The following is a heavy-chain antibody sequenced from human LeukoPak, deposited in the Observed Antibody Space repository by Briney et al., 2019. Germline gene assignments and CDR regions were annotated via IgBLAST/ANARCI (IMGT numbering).Heavy chain of an antibody. CDR1: GYSFTSYW. CDR3: ATSESQAKFDY. D-gene: IGHD3-10*01. Sequence: RGESLKISCKGSGYSFTSYWIGWVRQMPGKGLEWIGIIFPGDSDTTYSPSLQGQVTISADKSINTAYLQWSSLRASDTAMYYCATSESQAKFDYWGQGTLVTVSS. J-gene: IGHJ4*02. CDR2: IFPGDSDT. V-gene: IGHV5-51*01.